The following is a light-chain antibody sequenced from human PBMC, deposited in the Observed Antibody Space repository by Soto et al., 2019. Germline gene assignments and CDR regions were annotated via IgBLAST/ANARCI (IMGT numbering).Light chain of an antibody. CDR3: SSYGCSDDLDVV. V-gene: IGLV2-8*01. Sequence: QSVLTQPPSASGSPGQSVTIPCTGTSSDVGGYNYVSWYQQHPGKAPQLMIYEVTKRPSGVPDRFSGSKSGNTASLTVSRLQPEDEADYYCSSYGCSDDLDVVFGGGTKLTVL. J-gene: IGLJ2*01. CDR2: EVT. CDR1: SSDVGGYNY.